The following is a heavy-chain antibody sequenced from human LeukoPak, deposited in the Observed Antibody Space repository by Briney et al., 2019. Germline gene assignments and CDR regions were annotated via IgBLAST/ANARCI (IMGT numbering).Heavy chain of an antibody. CDR3: ATGGHRGEPSSYYDILTGYYNDGGDFDY. CDR1: VYTLTELS. CDR2: FDPEDGET. Sequence: ASVKVSCKVSVYTLTELSMHWVRQAPGKGLAWMGGFDPEDGETIYAQKFQGRVTMTEDTSTDTAYMELSSLRSEDTAVYYCATGGHRGEPSSYYDILTGYYNDGGDFDYWGQGTLVTVSS. D-gene: IGHD3-9*01. J-gene: IGHJ4*02. V-gene: IGHV1-24*01.